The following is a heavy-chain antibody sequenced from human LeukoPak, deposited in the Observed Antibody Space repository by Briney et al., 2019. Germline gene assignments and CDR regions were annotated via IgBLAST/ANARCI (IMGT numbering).Heavy chain of an antibody. Sequence: PGGSLRLSCAASGFTFSTYWMHWVRQAPGKGLVWVSRIDHDGINTYYADSVKGRFTISRDNAKNTLYLRMNSLRAEDTAVYYCARQREEGWLRPHDAFDIWGQGTMVTVSS. CDR3: ARQREEGWLRPHDAFDI. CDR1: GFTFSTYW. V-gene: IGHV3-74*01. D-gene: IGHD5-12*01. CDR2: IDHDGINT. J-gene: IGHJ3*02.